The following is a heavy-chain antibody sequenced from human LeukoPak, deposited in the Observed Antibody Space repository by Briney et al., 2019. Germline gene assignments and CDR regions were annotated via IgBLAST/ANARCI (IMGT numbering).Heavy chain of an antibody. J-gene: IGHJ4*02. Sequence: PGGSLRLSCVASGFSFSTYGMHWVRQAPGKGLEWVAFIRFDGSEKRYGDFVRGRFTISRDNSKNALYLQMSSLRAEDTAVYYCTKNSRPSGDYAGAFDYWGQGTLVTVSS. V-gene: IGHV3-30*02. CDR1: GFSFSTYG. CDR3: TKNSRPSGDYAGAFDY. CDR2: IRFDGSEK. D-gene: IGHD4-17*01.